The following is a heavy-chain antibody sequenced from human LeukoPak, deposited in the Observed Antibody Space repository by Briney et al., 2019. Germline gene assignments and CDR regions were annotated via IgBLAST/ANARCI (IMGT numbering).Heavy chain of an antibody. CDR1: GYTFTSYG. V-gene: IGHV1-18*01. J-gene: IGHJ4*02. CDR2: ISAYNGNT. Sequence: GASVKVSFKASGYTFTSYGISWVRQAPGQGLEWMGWISAYNGNTNYAQKLQGRVTMTTDTSTSTAYMELRSLRSDDTAVYYCARRYCSGGSCRYDYWGQGTLVTVSS. D-gene: IGHD2-15*01. CDR3: ARRYCSGGSCRYDY.